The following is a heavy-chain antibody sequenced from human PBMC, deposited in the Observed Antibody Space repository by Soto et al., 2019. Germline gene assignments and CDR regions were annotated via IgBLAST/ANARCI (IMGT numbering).Heavy chain of an antibody. V-gene: IGHV4-28*01. Sequence: SETLSLTCTVPGYSIGSYNWWGWIRQPPGKGLEWIGYIYYTGSTYYNLSLKSRVTLSVDTAKDQFSMTLGSVTAADTAVYYCARNSGLQTGRLDYWGPGILVTVSS. D-gene: IGHD3-10*01. CDR3: ARNSGLQTGRLDY. CDR2: IYYTGST. CDR1: GYSIGSYNW. J-gene: IGHJ4*02.